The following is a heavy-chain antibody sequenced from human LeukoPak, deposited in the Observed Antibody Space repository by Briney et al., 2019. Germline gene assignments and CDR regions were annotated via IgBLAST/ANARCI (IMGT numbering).Heavy chain of an antibody. CDR2: IQNSGAT. Sequence: PSETLSLTCTVPSGGNHYWSWIRQPPGKGLEYIGNIQNSGATNYNPSLESRVTISVDTPNNQFSLRVTHVTAADTAVYFCARGRGWGYGVDYWGQGILVTVSS. CDR1: SGGNHY. CDR3: ARGRGWGYGVDY. J-gene: IGHJ4*02. D-gene: IGHD4/OR15-4a*01. V-gene: IGHV4-61*01.